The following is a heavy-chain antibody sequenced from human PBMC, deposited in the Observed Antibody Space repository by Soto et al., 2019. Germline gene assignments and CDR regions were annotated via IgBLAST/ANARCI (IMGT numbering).Heavy chain of an antibody. CDR1: GFTFSSYG. J-gene: IGHJ3*02. CDR2: ISYDGSNK. CDR3: ATSLTGTTFDAFDI. V-gene: IGHV3-30*03. Sequence: QVQLVESEGGVVQPGRSLRLSCAASGFTFSSYGMHWVRQAPGKGLEWVAVISYDGSNKYYADSVKGRFTISRDNSKNTLYLQMNSLRAEDTAVYYCATSLTGTTFDAFDIWGQGTMVTVSS. D-gene: IGHD1-7*01.